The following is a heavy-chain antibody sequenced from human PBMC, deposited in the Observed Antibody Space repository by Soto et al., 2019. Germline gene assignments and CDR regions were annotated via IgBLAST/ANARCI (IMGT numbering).Heavy chain of an antibody. V-gene: IGHV3-64*01. CDR2: ISSNGGST. CDR3: ARGPGYYFDY. J-gene: IGHJ4*02. CDR1: GVTFSSYS. Sequence: GGSLRLSCVASGVTFSSYSVHWVRQAPGKGLEYVSAISSNGGSTYYANSVKGRFTISRDNSKNTLYLQMGSLRAEDMAVYYCARGPGYYFDYWGQGTLVTVSS.